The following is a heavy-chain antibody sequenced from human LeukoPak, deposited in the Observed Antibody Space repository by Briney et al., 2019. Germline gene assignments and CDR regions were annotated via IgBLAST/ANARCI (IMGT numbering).Heavy chain of an antibody. CDR1: GGSISSSSYY. J-gene: IGHJ4*02. V-gene: IGHV4-39*07. CDR2: IYYSGST. Sequence: PSETLSLTCTVSGGSISSSSYYWGWIRQPPGKGLEWIGSIYYSGSTYYNPPLKSRVTISVDTSKNQFSLKLSSVTAADTAVYYCARGKSKFDYWGQGTLVTVSS. CDR3: ARGKSKFDY.